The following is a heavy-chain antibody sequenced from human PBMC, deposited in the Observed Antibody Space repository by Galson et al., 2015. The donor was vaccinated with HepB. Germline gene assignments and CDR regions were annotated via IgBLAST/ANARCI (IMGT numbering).Heavy chain of an antibody. J-gene: IGHJ6*02. Sequence: SVKVSCKASGYTFTSYYMHWVRQAPGQGLEWMGIINPSSGGTSYAQKFQGRVTMTRDTSTSTVYMDLSSLRSEDTAVYYCAKSVVPVAFDYYYYGMDVWGQGTTVTVSS. CDR1: GYTFTSYY. CDR2: INPSSGGT. V-gene: IGHV1-46*03. CDR3: AKSVVPVAFDYYYYGMDV. D-gene: IGHD2-2*01.